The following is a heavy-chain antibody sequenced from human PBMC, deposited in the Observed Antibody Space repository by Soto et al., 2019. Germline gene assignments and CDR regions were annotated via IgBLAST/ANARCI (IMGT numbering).Heavy chain of an antibody. CDR1: HFSVTNNKY. CDR3: ARDSRYCTDSGCSIMRDAFDV. CDR2: IYHSSTT. D-gene: IGHD2-15*01. V-gene: IGHV4-4*02. J-gene: IGHJ3*01. Sequence: QVLLQESGPGLVKPSGTLSLTCTVSHFSVTNNKYWSLVRQSPGKPLEWISEIYHSSTTYYNPSHSSRVSMSMDKSKNQISLILTSVTAADTAVYYCARDSRYCTDSGCSIMRDAFDVWGQGTLVTVSS.